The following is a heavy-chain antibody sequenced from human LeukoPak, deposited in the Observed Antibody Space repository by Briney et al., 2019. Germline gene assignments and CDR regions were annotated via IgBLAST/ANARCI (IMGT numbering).Heavy chain of an antibody. V-gene: IGHV3-20*04. Sequence: GGSLRPSCAASGFTFDDYGMSWVRQAPGKGLEWVSGINWNGGSTGYADSVKGRFTISRDNAKNSLYLQMNSLRAEDTALYYCARVLPSYCGGDCYSGSKDYWGQGTLVTVSS. CDR3: ARVLPSYCGGDCYSGSKDY. CDR1: GFTFDDYG. J-gene: IGHJ4*02. D-gene: IGHD2-21*02. CDR2: INWNGGST.